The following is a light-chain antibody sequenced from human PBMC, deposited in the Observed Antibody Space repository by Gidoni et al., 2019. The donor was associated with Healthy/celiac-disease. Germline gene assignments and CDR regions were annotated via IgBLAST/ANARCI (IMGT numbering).Light chain of an antibody. J-gene: IGKJ4*01. CDR1: QSLLHSNGYNY. CDR3: MQALQTPLT. CDR2: LGY. Sequence: DIVMTQSPLSLPVTPGEPASISCRSSQSLLHSNGYNYLDWYLQKPGQSPQLLIYLGYNRAAGVPDRVRGSGLGTDFTLKISRVEAEDVGVYYCMQALQTPLTFGGGTKVEIK. V-gene: IGKV2-28*01.